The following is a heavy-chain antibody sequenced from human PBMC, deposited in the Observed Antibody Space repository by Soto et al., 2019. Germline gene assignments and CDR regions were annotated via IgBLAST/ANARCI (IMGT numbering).Heavy chain of an antibody. CDR1: GFTFSSYG. J-gene: IGHJ6*03. Sequence: QVQLVESGGGVVQPGRSLRLSCAASGFTFSSYGMHWVRQAPGKGLEWVAVIWYDGSNKYYADSVKGRFTISRDNSKNTLYLQMDSLRAEDTAVYYCARGDFWSGYPQYYMDVWGKGTTVTVSS. CDR3: ARGDFWSGYPQYYMDV. V-gene: IGHV3-33*01. D-gene: IGHD3-3*01. CDR2: IWYDGSNK.